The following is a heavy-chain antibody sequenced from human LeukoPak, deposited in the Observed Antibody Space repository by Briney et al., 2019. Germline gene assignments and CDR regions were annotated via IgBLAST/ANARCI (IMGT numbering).Heavy chain of an antibody. Sequence: GGSLRLSCAASGFTFSNAWMNWVRQAPGKGLEWVGRNKSKTDGGTTDYAAPVKGRFTISRDDSKNTLYLQMNSLKTEDTAVYYCTPCWGGYFDYWGQGTLVTVSS. D-gene: IGHD7-27*01. CDR1: GFTFSNAW. V-gene: IGHV3-15*07. CDR2: NKSKTDGGTT. CDR3: TPCWGGYFDY. J-gene: IGHJ4*02.